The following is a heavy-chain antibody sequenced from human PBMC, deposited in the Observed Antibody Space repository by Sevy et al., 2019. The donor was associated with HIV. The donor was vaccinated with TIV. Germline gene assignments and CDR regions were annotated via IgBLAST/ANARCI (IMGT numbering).Heavy chain of an antibody. CDR3: TRPLATADTPEYFFDY. CDR1: GFTFGDYA. CDR2: IRRNSHEPYGGTT. J-gene: IGHJ4*02. V-gene: IGHV3-49*03. D-gene: IGHD5-12*01. Sequence: GGSLRLSCTSSGFTFGDYAMSWFRQAPGKGLEWVAFIRRNSHEPYGGTTQYAASVKGRFTISRDDSKSIAYLQMNSLKTEDTAVYYCTRPLATADTPEYFFDYWGQGILVTVSS.